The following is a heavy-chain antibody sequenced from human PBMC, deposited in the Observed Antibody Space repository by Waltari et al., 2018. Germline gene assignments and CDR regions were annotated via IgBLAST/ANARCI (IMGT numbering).Heavy chain of an antibody. CDR1: GGTFSSYA. D-gene: IGHD6-13*01. Sequence: QVQLVQSGAEVKKPGSSVKVSCKASGGTFSSYAISWVRQAPGQGLEWMGRFRRIFATAYYEQKFQSRVTVTADESTSTAAMELSSLGSEHTAVYYCASVEQQLGGYFQHWGQGTLVTVSS. J-gene: IGHJ1*01. CDR3: ASVEQQLGGYFQH. V-gene: IGHV1-69*13. CDR2: FRRIFATA.